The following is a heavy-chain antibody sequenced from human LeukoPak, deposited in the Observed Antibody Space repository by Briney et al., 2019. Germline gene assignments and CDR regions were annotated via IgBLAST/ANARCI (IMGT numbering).Heavy chain of an antibody. J-gene: IGHJ5*02. V-gene: IGHV3-23*01. CDR1: GFTFSSHA. D-gene: IGHD6-19*01. Sequence: GGSLRLSCAASGFTFSSHAMSWVRQTPGKGLEWVSSISGNGDSTHYADSVKGRFTVSRDNAKNSLYLQMNSLRAEDTAVYYCARDSSDSSGWYEGWFDPWGQGTLVTVSS. CDR3: ARDSSDSSGWYEGWFDP. CDR2: ISGNGDST.